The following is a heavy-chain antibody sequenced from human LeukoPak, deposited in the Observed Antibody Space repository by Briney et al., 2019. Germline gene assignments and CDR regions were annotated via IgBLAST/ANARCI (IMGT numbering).Heavy chain of an antibody. CDR1: GGSISSGSYY. J-gene: IGHJ4*02. Sequence: PSQTLSLTCTVSGGSISSGSYYWSWIRQPAGKGLEWIGRIYTSGSTNYNPSLKSRVTISVDTSKNQFSLKLSSVTAADTAVYYCAGTRIFNYYDSSGYRDYWGQGTLVTVSS. CDR2: IYTSGST. V-gene: IGHV4-61*02. CDR3: AGTRIFNYYDSSGYRDY. D-gene: IGHD3-22*01.